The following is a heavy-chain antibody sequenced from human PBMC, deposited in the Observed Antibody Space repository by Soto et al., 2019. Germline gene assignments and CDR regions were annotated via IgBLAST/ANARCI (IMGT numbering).Heavy chain of an antibody. CDR1: GYTFTSYD. D-gene: IGHD2-2*02. J-gene: IGHJ5*02. Sequence: ASVRVSCKASGYTFTSYDINRVRQATGQGLEWMGWMNPNSGNTGYAQKFQGRVPMTRNNSTSTAYMELSSLRSEDTAVYYRARGRESYCSSISCYTYCFDPWGQGTLVTVSS. CDR2: MNPNSGNT. CDR3: ARGRESYCSSISCYTYCFDP. V-gene: IGHV1-8*01.